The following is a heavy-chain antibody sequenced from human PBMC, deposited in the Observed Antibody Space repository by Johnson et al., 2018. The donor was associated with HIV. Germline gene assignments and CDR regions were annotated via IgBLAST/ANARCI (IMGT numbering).Heavy chain of an antibody. D-gene: IGHD4-17*01. Sequence: VHLVESGGGLIQPGGSLRLSCAASGFTVSSNYMSWVRQAPGKGLEWVSGVSWNNGSLGYADSVKGRFTISRDNAKNSLYLQMNSLRAEDTAVYYCARSFRDYEEDTFDIWGQGTMVTVSS. CDR3: ARSFRDYEEDTFDI. CDR1: GFTVSSNY. CDR2: SWNNGSL. V-gene: IGHV3-53*01. J-gene: IGHJ3*02.